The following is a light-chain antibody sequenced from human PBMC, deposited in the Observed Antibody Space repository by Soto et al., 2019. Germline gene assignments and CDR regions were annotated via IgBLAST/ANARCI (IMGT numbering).Light chain of an antibody. J-gene: IGKJ4*01. V-gene: IGKV3-20*01. CDR1: QSVSSSY. Sequence: EIVLTQSPGTLSLSPGERATLSCRASQSVSSSYLAWYQHKPGQAPRLLIYGASSRSTGIPNSFSGGGSGTDFTLTISRLEPEDFAVYSWQQYDSSPLTFGGGTKVEIK. CDR3: QQYDSSPLT. CDR2: GAS.